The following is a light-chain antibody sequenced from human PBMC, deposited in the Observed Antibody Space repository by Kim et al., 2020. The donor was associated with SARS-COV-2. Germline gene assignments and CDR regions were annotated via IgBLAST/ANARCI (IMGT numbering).Light chain of an antibody. J-gene: IGLJ2*01. V-gene: IGLV3-19*01. CDR3: NSRDNNDYVL. CDR2: GKS. CDR1: SLRSYY. Sequence: VALGKTVRITCQGDSLRSYYTTWYQQKPGQAPIVVVYGKSNRPSGIPDRFSGSSSGNTASLTITGTQAGDEADYYCNSRDNNDYVLFGGGTQLTVL.